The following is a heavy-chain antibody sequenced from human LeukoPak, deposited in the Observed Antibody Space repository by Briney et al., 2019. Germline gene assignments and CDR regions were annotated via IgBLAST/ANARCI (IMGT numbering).Heavy chain of an antibody. D-gene: IGHD3-16*01. CDR1: GGSISSSSYY. Sequence: SETLSLTCTVSGGSISSSSYYWGWIRQPPGKGLEWIGSIYYSGSTYYNPSLKNRVTMSVDTSKNQFSLKLSSVTAADTAVYYCARLVLSYGNAFDHWGQGALVTVSS. CDR2: IYYSGST. CDR3: ARLVLSYGNAFDH. J-gene: IGHJ4*02. V-gene: IGHV4-39*07.